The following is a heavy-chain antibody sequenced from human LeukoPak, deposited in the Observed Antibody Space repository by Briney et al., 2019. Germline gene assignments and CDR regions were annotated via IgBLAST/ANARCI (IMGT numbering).Heavy chain of an antibody. D-gene: IGHD6-19*01. CDR3: VRDKGYSSGWFSHDAFDI. CDR2: IYHSGST. J-gene: IGHJ3*02. V-gene: IGHV4-34*01. Sequence: PSETLSLTCAVYIDSFTNYYWNWIRQPPGKGLEWIGEIYHSGSTNYNPSLKSRVTISVDKSKNQFSLKLSSVTAADTAVYYCVRDKGYSSGWFSHDAFDIWGQGTMVTVSS. CDR1: IDSFTNYY.